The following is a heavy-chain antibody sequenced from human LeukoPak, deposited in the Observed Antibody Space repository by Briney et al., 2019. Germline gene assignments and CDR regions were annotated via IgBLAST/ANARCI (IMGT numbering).Heavy chain of an antibody. CDR2: ISSSGDKT. D-gene: IGHD1-26*01. J-gene: IGHJ4*02. V-gene: IGHV3-23*01. CDR3: AKGLEPATDVKQTFDF. CDR1: GFTFTKYA. Sequence: GGSLRPSCGASGFTFTKYAMSWVRRGPGKGLEWVSAISSSGDKTHYVDSVKGRFTISRDNSRNTVYLQMNSLRVEDAALYYCAKGLEPATDVKQTFDFWGQGALVTVSS.